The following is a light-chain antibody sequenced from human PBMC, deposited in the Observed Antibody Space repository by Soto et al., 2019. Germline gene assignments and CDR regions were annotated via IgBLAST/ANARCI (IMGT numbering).Light chain of an antibody. CDR3: QHYNSYSEA. CDR2: DAS. Sequence: DIQMTQSPSTLSSSVGDTVTITCRASQSVSIWLAWYQKKPGKAPKVLIWDASTLQRGVPSRFRGSGSGTEFTLTISSLQPDDFATYYCQHYNSYSEAFGQGTKVDIK. V-gene: IGKV1-5*01. J-gene: IGKJ1*01. CDR1: QSVSIW.